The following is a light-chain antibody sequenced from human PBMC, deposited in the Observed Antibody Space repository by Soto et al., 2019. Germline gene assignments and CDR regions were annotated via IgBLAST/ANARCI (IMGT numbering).Light chain of an antibody. Sequence: QSALTQPASVSGSPGQSVTISCTGTGSDFGSYKFVSWYQHHPGTVPKVIIYETSKRPSGASDRFSGSKSGNTASLTISGLQAEDEADYYCFSFTSTNTHVFGSGTKVTVL. J-gene: IGLJ1*01. CDR3: FSFTSTNTHV. CDR2: ETS. V-gene: IGLV2-23*01. CDR1: GSDFGSYKF.